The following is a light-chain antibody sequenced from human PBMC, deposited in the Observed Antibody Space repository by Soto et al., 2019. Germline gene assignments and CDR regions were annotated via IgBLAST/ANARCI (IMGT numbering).Light chain of an antibody. CDR1: QSINSE. CDR3: QQGHNWPLT. CDR2: CAS. V-gene: IGKV3-15*01. J-gene: IGKJ2*01. Sequence: EIVMTQSPATLSLSPGERAALSCRASQSINSELAWYQQKPGQPPRLLIYCASTRATGVPARFTGSESGSEFALTISGLQSEDFAVYFCQQGHNWPLTFRQGTRLEI.